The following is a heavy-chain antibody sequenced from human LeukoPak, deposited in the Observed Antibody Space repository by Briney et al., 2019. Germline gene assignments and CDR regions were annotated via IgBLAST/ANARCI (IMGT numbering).Heavy chain of an antibody. J-gene: IGHJ3*02. D-gene: IGHD1-26*01. Sequence: VASVKVSCKASGYTFTGYYMHWVRQAPGQGLEWMGWINPNSGGTNYAQKFQDRVTMTRDTSISTAYMELSRLRSDDTAVYYCASESGSYSSLQDPSLGAFDIWGQGTMVTVSS. CDR2: INPNSGGT. V-gene: IGHV1-2*02. CDR3: ASESGSYSSLQDPSLGAFDI. CDR1: GYTFTGYY.